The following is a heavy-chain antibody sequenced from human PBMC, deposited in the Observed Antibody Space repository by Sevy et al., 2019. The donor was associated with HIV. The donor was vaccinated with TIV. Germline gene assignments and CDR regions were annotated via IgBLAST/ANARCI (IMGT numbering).Heavy chain of an antibody. D-gene: IGHD6-13*01. CDR3: AGVQWGAAEGPYYFDY. V-gene: IGHV3-21*01. CDR1: GFTFSSYS. J-gene: IGHJ4*02. Sequence: GGSLRLSCAASGFTFSSYSMNWVHQAPGKGLEWVSSISSSSSYIYYADSVKGRFTISRDNAKNSLYLQMNSMRAEDTAVYYCAGVQWGAAEGPYYFDYWGQGTLVTVSS. CDR2: ISSSSSYI.